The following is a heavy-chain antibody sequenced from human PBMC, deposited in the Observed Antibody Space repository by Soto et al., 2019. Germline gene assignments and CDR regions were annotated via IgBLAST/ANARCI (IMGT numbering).Heavy chain of an antibody. Sequence: QVQLQESGPGLVKPSETLSLTCTVSGGSVRSGTYYWNWIRQPPGKGLEWIGYISYSGSTNYNSYLKSRVTISKDTSENQFSLKLTSVTAADTAMYYCARYNLGGTGFDYWGQGTLVTVSS. D-gene: IGHD3-16*01. J-gene: IGHJ4*02. CDR3: ARYNLGGTGFDY. CDR2: ISYSGST. CDR1: GGSVRSGTYY. V-gene: IGHV4-61*01.